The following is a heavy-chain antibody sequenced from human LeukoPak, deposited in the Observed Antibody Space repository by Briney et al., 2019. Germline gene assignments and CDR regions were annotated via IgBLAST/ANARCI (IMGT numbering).Heavy chain of an antibody. V-gene: IGHV3-30*03. CDR1: GFTFSSYG. CDR2: ISYDGSNK. CDR3: ATAFGGYYDSSGYALVGDY. Sequence: GGSLRLSRAASGFTFSSYGRHWVRQAPGKGLEWVAVISYDGSNKYYADSVKGRFTISRDNSKNTLYLQMNSLRAEDTAVYYCATAFGGYYDSSGYALVGDYWGQGTLVTVSS. D-gene: IGHD3-22*01. J-gene: IGHJ4*02.